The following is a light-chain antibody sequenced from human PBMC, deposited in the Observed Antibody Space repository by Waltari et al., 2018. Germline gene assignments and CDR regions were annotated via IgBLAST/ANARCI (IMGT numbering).Light chain of an antibody. CDR3: QQYKSYFPWT. V-gene: IGKV1-5*03. J-gene: IGKJ1*01. Sequence: DIQMTQSPSTLSASVGDRVTISCRASQSISSWLAWYQQKPGKAPKLLIYKASNLESGVPSRFSGSGSGTEFTLTISSLQPDDFATYYCQQYKSYFPWTFGQGTKVEIK. CDR2: KAS. CDR1: QSISSW.